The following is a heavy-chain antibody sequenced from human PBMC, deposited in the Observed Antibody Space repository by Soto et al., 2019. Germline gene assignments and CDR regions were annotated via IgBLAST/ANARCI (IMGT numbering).Heavy chain of an antibody. CDR3: TRAQDEPPGYYYYGMYV. CDR1: GFTFGDYA. CDR2: IRSKAYGGTT. V-gene: IGHV3-49*04. Sequence: GGSLRLSCTASGFTFGDYAMSWVRQAPGKGLEWVGFIRSKAYGGTTEYAASVKGRFTISRDDSKSIAYLQMNSLKTEDTAVYYSTRAQDEPPGYYYYGMYVWRQGTTVTVSS. J-gene: IGHJ6*02.